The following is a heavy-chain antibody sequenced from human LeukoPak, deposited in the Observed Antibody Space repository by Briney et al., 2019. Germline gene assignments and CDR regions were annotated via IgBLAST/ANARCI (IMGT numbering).Heavy chain of an antibody. CDR1: GFIFSSYA. J-gene: IGHJ4*02. V-gene: IGHV3-30*04. CDR2: ISYDGTNK. Sequence: GGSLRLSCAASGFIFSSYAIHCVRQAPDKGLEWVGLISYDGTNKFYEDSVKGRFTISRDNSTNTLYLQVNSLRAEDTAVYYCATDLTGWGESSGYSDYWGQGTLVTVSS. CDR3: ATDLTGWGESSGYSDY. D-gene: IGHD3-22*01.